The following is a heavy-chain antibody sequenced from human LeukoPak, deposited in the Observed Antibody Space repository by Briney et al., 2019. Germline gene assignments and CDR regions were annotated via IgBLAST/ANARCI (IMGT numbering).Heavy chain of an antibody. CDR2: IYYSGST. J-gene: IGHJ3*02. CDR3: ARDPPLSEDAFDI. CDR1: GGSISSYY. Sequence: SETLSLTCTVSGGSISSYYWSWIRQPPGKGLEWIGYIYYSGSTNYNPSLKTRVTISVDTSKNQFSLKLSSVTAADTAVYYCARDPPLSEDAFDIWGQGTMVTVSS. V-gene: IGHV4-59*01. D-gene: IGHD2-15*01.